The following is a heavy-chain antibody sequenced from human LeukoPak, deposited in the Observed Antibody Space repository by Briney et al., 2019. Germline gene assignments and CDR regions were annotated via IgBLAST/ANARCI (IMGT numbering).Heavy chain of an antibody. CDR2: INPNSGGT. CDR1: GYTFTGYY. V-gene: IGHV1-2*02. D-gene: IGHD6-19*01. CDR3: ARDKQWRSSFDY. J-gene: IGHJ4*02. Sequence: ASVKVSCKASGYTFTGYYMHWVRQAPGQGLEWMGWINPNSGGTNYAQKFQGRVTMTRDTSISTAYMELSRLRSDDTAVYYCARDKQWRSSFDYWGQGTLVTVSS.